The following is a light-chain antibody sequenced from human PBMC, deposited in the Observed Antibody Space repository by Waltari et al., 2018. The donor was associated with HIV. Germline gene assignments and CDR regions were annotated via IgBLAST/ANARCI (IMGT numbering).Light chain of an antibody. J-gene: IGKJ4*01. CDR1: ETIRSS. CDR2: GAT. V-gene: IGKV3-15*01. Sequence: EIVMIQSPATLSVSPGDRANISCRASETIRSSLAWYQKKPGQGPRILIYGATTRATGIPDRFSGSGLATQFTLTINSLQAEDFAVYFCQQYGDWPLTFGGGTKVEI. CDR3: QQYGDWPLT.